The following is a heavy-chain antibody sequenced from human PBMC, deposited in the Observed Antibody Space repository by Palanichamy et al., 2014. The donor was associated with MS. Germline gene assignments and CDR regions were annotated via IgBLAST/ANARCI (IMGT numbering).Heavy chain of an antibody. CDR1: GFTFSSHA. Sequence: EVQLLDVWGGLGTAWGVPSRLSCAASGFTFSSHAMSWVRQAPGRGVEWVSSLSANSDTAFYAESVKGRFTISRDNSKSIVYMQMNSLRVEGTAVYYCTRDPPWFHPWGQGTLVTVSS. CDR2: LSANSDTA. J-gene: IGHJ5*02. CDR3: TRDPPWFHP. V-gene: IGHV3-23*01.